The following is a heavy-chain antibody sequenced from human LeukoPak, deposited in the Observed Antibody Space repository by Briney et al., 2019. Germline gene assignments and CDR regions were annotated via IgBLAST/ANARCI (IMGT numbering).Heavy chain of an antibody. CDR3: ARLKDLWFDP. CDR1: VGSISSHY. CDR2: ISYSGGT. V-gene: IGHV4-59*11. Sequence: SETLSLTCTVSVGSISSHYWSWIRQTPGKGPEWIGYISYSGGTNYNPSLKRRVTISVDTFKSQFSLKLTSVTAVDTAVYYCARLKDLWFDPWGQGTLVTVSS. J-gene: IGHJ5*02. D-gene: IGHD2-15*01.